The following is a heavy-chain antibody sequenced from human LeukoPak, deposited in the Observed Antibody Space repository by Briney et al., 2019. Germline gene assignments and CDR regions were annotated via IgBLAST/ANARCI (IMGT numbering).Heavy chain of an antibody. V-gene: IGHV1-2*02. D-gene: IGHD5-24*01. CDR3: AREAEVATFGYDY. Sequence: ASVKVSCKASGYTFTGYYLHWVRQAPGQGLEWMGWINPNSGGTNYAQKFQGRVTMTRDTSISTAYMELSRLRSDDTAVYYCAREAEVATFGYDYWGQGTLVTVSS. CDR1: GYTFTGYY. J-gene: IGHJ4*02. CDR2: INPNSGGT.